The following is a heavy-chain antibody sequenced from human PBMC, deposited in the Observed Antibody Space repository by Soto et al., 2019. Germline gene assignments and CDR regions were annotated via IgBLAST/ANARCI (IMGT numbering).Heavy chain of an antibody. CDR3: ARGFDYYDTGCWV. V-gene: IGHV1-18*01. J-gene: IGHJ4*02. D-gene: IGHD3-22*01. CDR1: GYTFTSYG. CDR2: ISAYNGNT. Sequence: ASVKVSCKASGYTFTSYGISWVRQAPGQGLEWMGWISAYNGNTNYAQKLQGRVTMTTDTSTSIAYMELSSLRSEDTAVYYCARGFDYYDTGCWVWGQGTLVTVSS.